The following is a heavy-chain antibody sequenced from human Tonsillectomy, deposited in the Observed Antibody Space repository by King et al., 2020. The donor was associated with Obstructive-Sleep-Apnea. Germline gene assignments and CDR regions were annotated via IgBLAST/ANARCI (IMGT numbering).Heavy chain of an antibody. Sequence: VQLQESGPRLVKPSETLSLICTVSGGSISSYYWSWSRQPPGKGLEWIGYIYYSGSTNYNPSLKSRVTISVDTSKNQFSLKLSSVTAADTAVYYCARGRDLYYDSSGIDYWGQGTLVTVSS. CDR3: ARGRDLYYDSSGIDY. J-gene: IGHJ4*02. D-gene: IGHD3-22*01. V-gene: IGHV4-59*01. CDR2: IYYSGST. CDR1: GGSISSYY.